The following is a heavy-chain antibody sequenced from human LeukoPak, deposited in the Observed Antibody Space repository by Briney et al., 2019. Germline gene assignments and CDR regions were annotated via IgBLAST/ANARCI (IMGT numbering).Heavy chain of an antibody. CDR1: GFTFSSYG. J-gene: IGHJ4*02. V-gene: IGHV4-39*01. CDR2: IYYSGST. Sequence: GSLRLSCAASGFTFSSYGMSWVRQPPGKGLEWIGSIYYSGSTYYNPSLKSRVTISVDTSKNQFSLKLSSVTAADTAVYYCARRYRMERPFDYWGQGTLVTVSS. CDR3: ARRYRMERPFDY. D-gene: IGHD1-1*01.